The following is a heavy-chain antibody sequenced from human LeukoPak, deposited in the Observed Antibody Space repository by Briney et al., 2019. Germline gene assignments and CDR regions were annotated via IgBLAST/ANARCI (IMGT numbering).Heavy chain of an antibody. V-gene: IGHV3-7*01. CDR1: GFTFSSYW. Sequence: GGSLRLSCAASGFTFSSYWMSWVRQAPGKGLEWVANIKQDGSEKYYVDSVKGRFTISRDNAKNSLYLQMNSLRAEDTAVYYCARDYDFWSGYYSPRTRGMDVWGQGTTVTVSS. CDR2: IKQDGSEK. J-gene: IGHJ6*02. D-gene: IGHD3-3*01. CDR3: ARDYDFWSGYYSPRTRGMDV.